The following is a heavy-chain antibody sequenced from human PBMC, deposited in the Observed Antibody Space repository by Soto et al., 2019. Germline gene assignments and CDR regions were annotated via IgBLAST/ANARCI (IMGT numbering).Heavy chain of an antibody. CDR1: GFTFSTYW. J-gene: IGHJ4*02. D-gene: IGHD1-26*01. CDR2: INEDGTEK. Sequence: EMQLVESGGGLVQPGGSLRLSCAASGFTFSTYWMSWVRQAPGKGLEWVANINEDGTEKYYVDSMKGRFTISRDNAYNSLYLQMNNRRVDDTAVYYRSRGRWGLRVGADFWGQGTLVTVSP. CDR3: SRGRWGLRVGADF. V-gene: IGHV3-7*05.